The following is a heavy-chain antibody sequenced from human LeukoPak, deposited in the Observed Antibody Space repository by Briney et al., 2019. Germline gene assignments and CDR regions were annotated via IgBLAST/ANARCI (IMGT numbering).Heavy chain of an antibody. CDR3: ARGDSGSYYYDY. Sequence: SETLSLTCTASGGSVSSGSYYWSWIRQPPGKGLEWIGYIYYSGSTNYNPSLKSRVTISVDTSKNQFSLKLSSVTAADTAVYYCARGDSGSYYYDYWGQGTLVTVSS. V-gene: IGHV4-61*01. CDR2: IYYSGST. D-gene: IGHD1-26*01. CDR1: GGSVSSGSYY. J-gene: IGHJ4*02.